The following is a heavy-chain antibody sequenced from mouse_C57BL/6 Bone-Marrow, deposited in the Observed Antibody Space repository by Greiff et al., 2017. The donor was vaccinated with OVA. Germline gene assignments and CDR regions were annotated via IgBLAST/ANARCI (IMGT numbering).Heavy chain of an antibody. CDR3: ARIPYYGSRWSYFDY. Sequence: QVTLKESGPGILQPSQTLSLTCSFSGFSLSTFGMGVGWIRQPSGKGLEWLAHIWWDDDKYYNPALKSRLTISKDTSKNQVFRKIANVDTADTATYYCARIPYYGSRWSYFDYWGQGTTLTGSS. D-gene: IGHD1-1*01. CDR1: GFSLSTFGMG. J-gene: IGHJ2*01. V-gene: IGHV8-8*01. CDR2: IWWDDDK.